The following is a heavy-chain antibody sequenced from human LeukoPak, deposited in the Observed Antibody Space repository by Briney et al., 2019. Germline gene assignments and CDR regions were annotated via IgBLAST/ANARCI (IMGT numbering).Heavy chain of an antibody. V-gene: IGHV3-7*01. Sequence: PGGSLRLSCAAPGFTFRSFWMSWVRQAPGKGLEWVANIKQDGSERYYMDPVKGRFTISRDNAKNSLYLRLSSLRAEDTAVYYCAREPYYYYYYMDVWGKGTTVTASS. CDR3: AREPYYYYYYMDV. CDR1: GFTFRSFW. J-gene: IGHJ6*03. CDR2: IKQDGSER.